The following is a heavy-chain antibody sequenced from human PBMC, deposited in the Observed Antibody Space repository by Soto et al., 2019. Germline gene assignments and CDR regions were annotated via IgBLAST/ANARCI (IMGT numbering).Heavy chain of an antibody. V-gene: IGHV1-18*01. CDR1: GYTFTSYG. J-gene: IGHJ4*02. Sequence: QVQLVQSGAEVKKPGASVKVSCKASGYTFTSYGISWVRQAPGQGLEWMGWISADNGNTNYAQKLQGRVTVTTDTSTSTADMGLRSQRYDDKAVYYCARVSGYYDSSGYYSYDWGQGTLVTVFS. CDR3: ARVSGYYDSSGYYSYD. D-gene: IGHD3-22*01. CDR2: ISADNGNT.